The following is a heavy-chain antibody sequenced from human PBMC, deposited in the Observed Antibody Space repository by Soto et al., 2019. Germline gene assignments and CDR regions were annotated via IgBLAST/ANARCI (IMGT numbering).Heavy chain of an antibody. Sequence: ASVKVSCKASGGTFSSYTISWVRQAPGQGLEWMGRIIPILGIANYAQKFQGRVTITADKSTSTAYMELSSLRSEDTAVYYCARDLGGEGSSSWYWYFDLWGRGTLVTVSS. V-gene: IGHV1-69*04. CDR1: GGTFSSYT. CDR3: ARDLGGEGSSSWYWYFDL. D-gene: IGHD6-13*01. J-gene: IGHJ2*01. CDR2: IIPILGIA.